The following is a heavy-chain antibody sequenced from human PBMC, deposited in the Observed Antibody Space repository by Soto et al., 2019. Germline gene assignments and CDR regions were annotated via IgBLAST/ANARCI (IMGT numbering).Heavy chain of an antibody. CDR1: GDSIVSVDYY. CDR2: IYYSGST. J-gene: IGHJ5*02. D-gene: IGHD6-19*01. Sequence: PSETQCVSCTVSGDSIVSVDYYCSWIRQHPGKGLEWIGYIYYSGSTYHNPSLKSRVTMSVDTSKNQFSLKLSSMTAADTAVYYCARDHSNGWYNWFDPWGQGTLVTVSS. CDR3: ARDHSNGWYNWFDP. V-gene: IGHV4-31*03.